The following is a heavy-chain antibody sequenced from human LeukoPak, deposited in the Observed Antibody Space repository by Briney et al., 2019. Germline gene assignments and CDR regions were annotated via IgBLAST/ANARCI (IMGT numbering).Heavy chain of an antibody. CDR3: MRDRPSGVFEY. V-gene: IGHV4-38-2*02. CDR2: INHSGNT. Sequence: SETLSLTCAVSGYSIGSGYYWAWIRQPPGKGLEWIGSINHSGNTYYIPSLKSRVTISVDTSKNQFSLKLSSVTAADTAIYYCMRDRPSGVFEYWGQGILVTVSS. J-gene: IGHJ4*02. CDR1: GYSIGSGYY. D-gene: IGHD3-3*01.